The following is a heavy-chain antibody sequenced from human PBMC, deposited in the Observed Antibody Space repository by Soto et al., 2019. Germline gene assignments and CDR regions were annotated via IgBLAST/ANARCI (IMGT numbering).Heavy chain of an antibody. CDR1: GGTFSSYA. CDR2: IIPIFGTA. V-gene: IGHV1-69*06. D-gene: IGHD2-2*02. J-gene: IGHJ6*02. CDR3: ARGCSSTSCYIDYYYYGMDV. Sequence: SVKVSCKASGGTFSSYAISWVRQAPGQGLEWMGGIIPIFGTANYAQKFQGRVTITADKSTSTAYMELSSLRSEDTAVYYCARGCSSTSCYIDYYYYGMDVWGQGTTVTVSS.